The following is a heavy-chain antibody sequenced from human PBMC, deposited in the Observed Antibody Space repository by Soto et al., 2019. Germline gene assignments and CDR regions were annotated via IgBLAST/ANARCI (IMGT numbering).Heavy chain of an antibody. CDR1: GGSFSSYY. J-gene: IGHJ5*02. CDR3: ATHCSSTSCYYTFDP. Sequence: QVQLQQWGAGLLKPSETLSLTCAVYGGSFSSYYWSWIRQPPGKGLEWIGQINHYGSTDYNPSLKSRVTISVDTSKNHFSLRVSSVTAADTAMYYCATHCSSTSCYYTFDPWGQGTLVTVSS. CDR2: INHYGST. V-gene: IGHV4-34*01. D-gene: IGHD2-2*01.